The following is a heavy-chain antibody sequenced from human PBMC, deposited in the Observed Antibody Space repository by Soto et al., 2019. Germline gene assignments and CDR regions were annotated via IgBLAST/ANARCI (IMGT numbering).Heavy chain of an antibody. CDR1: GYTFTSYA. CDR3: ARDFNSIVLMVYANYYYYGMDV. J-gene: IGHJ6*02. CDR2: INAGNGNT. V-gene: IGHV1-3*01. D-gene: IGHD2-8*01. Sequence: ASVKVSCKASGYTFTSYAMHWVRQAPGQRLEWMGWINAGNGNTKYSQKFQGRVTITRDTSASTAYMELSSLRSEDTAVYYCARDFNSIVLMVYANYYYYGMDVWGQGTTVTVSS.